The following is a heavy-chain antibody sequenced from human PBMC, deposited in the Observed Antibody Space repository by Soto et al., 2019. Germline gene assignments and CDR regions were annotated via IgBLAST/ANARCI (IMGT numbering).Heavy chain of an antibody. CDR2: TYYRSKWYN. J-gene: IGHJ6*02. CDR3: ARVGSIVVVTAIDYYYGMDV. V-gene: IGHV6-1*01. D-gene: IGHD2-21*02. Sequence: SQTLSLTCAISGDSVSSNSAAWNWIRQSPSRGLEWLGRTYYRSKWYNDYAVSVKSRITINPDTSKNQFSLQLNSVTPEDTAVYYCARVGSIVVVTAIDYYYGMDVWGQGTTVTVSS. CDR1: GDSVSSNSAA.